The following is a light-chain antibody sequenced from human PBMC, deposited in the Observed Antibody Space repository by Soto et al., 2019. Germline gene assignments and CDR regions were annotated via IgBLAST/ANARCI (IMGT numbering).Light chain of an antibody. J-gene: IGLJ1*01. Sequence: QSALTQPRSVSGSPGQSVAISCTGTSSDVGGYDYVSWYQQHPGKAPKLMIYDVTKRPSGVPDRFSGSKSGNTASLTISGVQAEDDDDYYCCSYAGGPYVFGTGTKLTVL. V-gene: IGLV2-11*01. CDR2: DVT. CDR1: SSDVGGYDY. CDR3: CSYAGGPYV.